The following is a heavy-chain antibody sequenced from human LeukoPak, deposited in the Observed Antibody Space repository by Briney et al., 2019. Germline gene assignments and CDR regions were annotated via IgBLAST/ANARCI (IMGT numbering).Heavy chain of an antibody. J-gene: IGHJ3*02. CDR1: GLTVSSSH. CDR2: IYSGGSA. CDR3: ARDRANYGSTLDAFDI. V-gene: IGHV3-66*01. Sequence: GGSLRLSCAASGLTVSSSHMNWVRQAPGRGLEWVSVIYSGGSAYYADSVKGRFTVSRDISKHTLFLQMNILRVEDTAVYYCARDRANYGSTLDAFDIWGQGTMVTVSS. D-gene: IGHD3-10*01.